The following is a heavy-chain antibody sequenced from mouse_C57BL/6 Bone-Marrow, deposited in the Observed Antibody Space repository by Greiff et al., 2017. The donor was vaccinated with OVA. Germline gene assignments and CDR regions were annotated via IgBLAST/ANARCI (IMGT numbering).Heavy chain of an antibody. D-gene: IGHD2-10*02. J-gene: IGHJ4*01. Sequence: EVKLMESGPVLVKPGASVKMSCKASGYTFTDYYMNWVKQSHGKSLEWIGVINPYNGGTSYNQKFKGKATLTVDKSSSTAYMELNSLTSEDSAVYYCAVYEGLYAMDYWGQGTSVTVSS. CDR3: AVYEGLYAMDY. CDR2: INPYNGGT. CDR1: GYTFTDYY. V-gene: IGHV1-19*01.